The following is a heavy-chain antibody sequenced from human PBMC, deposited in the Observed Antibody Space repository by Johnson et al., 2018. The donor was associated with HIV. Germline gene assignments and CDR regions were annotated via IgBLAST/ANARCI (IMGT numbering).Heavy chain of an antibody. CDR3: AKDGPYSSGIDASDI. J-gene: IGHJ3*02. CDR2: ISWNSGSI. Sequence: VQLVESGGGLVQPGRSLRLSCAASGFTFDDYAMHWVRQAPGKGLEWVSGISWNSGSIGYADSVKGRFTISRDNAKNSLYLHMNSLRAEDTALYYCAKDGPYSSGIDASDIWGQGAMVIVSP. D-gene: IGHD6-19*01. V-gene: IGHV3-9*01. CDR1: GFTFDDYA.